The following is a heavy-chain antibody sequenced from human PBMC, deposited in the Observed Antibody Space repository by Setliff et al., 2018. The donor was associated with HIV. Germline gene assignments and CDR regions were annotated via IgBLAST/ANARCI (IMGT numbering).Heavy chain of an antibody. CDR2: INEDGSER. J-gene: IGHJ4*02. Sequence: GGSLRLSCAASGFIVSSFWMNWVRQAPGKGLEWLANINEDGSERNCVDSVKGRFTISKDNAKNSVYLQMNSLKAEDTAVYYCTTFLREGSFFDCWGQGTLVTVSS. D-gene: IGHD1-26*01. V-gene: IGHV3-7*03. CDR3: TTFLREGSFFDC. CDR1: GFIVSSFW.